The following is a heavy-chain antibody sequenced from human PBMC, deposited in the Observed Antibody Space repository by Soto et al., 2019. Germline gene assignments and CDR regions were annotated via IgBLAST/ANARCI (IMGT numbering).Heavy chain of an antibody. Sequence: QVQLVQSGAEVKKPGSSVKVSCKASGGTFSSYTISWVRQAPGQGLEWMGRIIPILGIANYAQKFQGRVTITADKSTSTGYMELSSLRSEDTAVYYCARGSSGWSSRYYYYGMDVWGQGTTVTVSS. CDR2: IIPILGIA. V-gene: IGHV1-69*02. CDR3: ARGSSGWSSRYYYYGMDV. D-gene: IGHD6-19*01. CDR1: GGTFSSYT. J-gene: IGHJ6*02.